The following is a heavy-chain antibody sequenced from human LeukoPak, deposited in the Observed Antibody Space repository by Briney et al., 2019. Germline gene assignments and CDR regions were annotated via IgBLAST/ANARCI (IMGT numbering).Heavy chain of an antibody. J-gene: IGHJ4*02. D-gene: IGHD3-3*01. CDR1: GYTFTSYY. CDR3: ARDGSSLRFLEWLLYDY. CDR2: INPSGGST. V-gene: IGHV1-46*01. Sequence: ASVKVSCKASGYTFTSYYMHWVRQAPGQGLEWMGIINPSGGSTSYAQKFQGRVTMNRDTSTSTVYMELSSLRSEDTAVYYCARDGSSLRFLEWLLYDYWGQGTLVTVSS.